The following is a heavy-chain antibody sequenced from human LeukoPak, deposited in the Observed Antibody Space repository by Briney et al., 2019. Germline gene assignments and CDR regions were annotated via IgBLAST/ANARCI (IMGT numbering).Heavy chain of an antibody. CDR2: IYHSGSS. CDR3: ARSTPGYSSGWPLDY. J-gene: IGHJ4*02. CDR1: GGSISSSNW. V-gene: IGHV4-4*02. D-gene: IGHD6-19*01. Sequence: KPSGTLSLTCAVSGGSISSSNWWSWVRQPPGEGLEWIGEIYHSGSSNYNPSLKSRVTISVDKSKNHFSLKLSSVTAADTAVYYCARSTPGYSSGWPLDYWGQGTLVTVSS.